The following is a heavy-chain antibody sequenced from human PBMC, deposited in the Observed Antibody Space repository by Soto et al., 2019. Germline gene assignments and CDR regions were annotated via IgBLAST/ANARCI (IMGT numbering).Heavy chain of an antibody. Sequence: QVQLVESGGGVFQPGRSLRLSCAAPGFTLSRYSMHWVRQAPGKGLEWVAVILYDGTNKYYGDSVKGRFTISRDTSKNTLYLQMDGLRTEDTAVYYCARDAVAFDSWGQGTLVTVTS. CDR3: ARDAVAFDS. CDR2: ILYDGTNK. CDR1: GFTLSRYS. D-gene: IGHD6-19*01. V-gene: IGHV3-30-3*01. J-gene: IGHJ4*02.